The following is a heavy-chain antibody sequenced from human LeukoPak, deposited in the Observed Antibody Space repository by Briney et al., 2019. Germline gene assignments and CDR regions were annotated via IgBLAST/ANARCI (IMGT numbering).Heavy chain of an antibody. CDR3: ATAITETTRHY. Sequence: GGSLRLSCVASQFNFNTYAMSWVRQAPGKGLEWVSGISAGGVNTFYADSVQGRFTVSRDSSKNTLYLQMNRLRVDDTAVYYCATAITETTRHYWGQGTLVTVSS. CDR1: QFNFNTYA. V-gene: IGHV3-23*01. J-gene: IGHJ4*02. CDR2: ISAGGVNT. D-gene: IGHD1-7*01.